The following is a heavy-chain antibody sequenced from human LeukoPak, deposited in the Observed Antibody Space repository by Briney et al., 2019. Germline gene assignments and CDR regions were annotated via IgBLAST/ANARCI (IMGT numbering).Heavy chain of an antibody. J-gene: IGHJ5*02. CDR2: IYHSGST. CDR1: GGSISSGGYS. D-gene: IGHD3-9*01. V-gene: IGHV4-30-2*01. Sequence: PSETLSLTCAVSGGSISSGGYSWSWLRQQPGQGLEWIGYIYHSGSTYYNPYLKSRVTISVDRSKNQFSLKLSSVTAADTAVYYCARGDYDILTGSTLNWFDPWGQGTLVTVSS. CDR3: ARGDYDILTGSTLNWFDP.